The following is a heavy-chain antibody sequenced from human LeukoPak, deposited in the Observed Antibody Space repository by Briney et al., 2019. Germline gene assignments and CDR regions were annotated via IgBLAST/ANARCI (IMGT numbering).Heavy chain of an antibody. CDR2: IYTAGNT. Sequence: GGSLRLSCAASGFIVSHKYMAWVRQAPGRGLEWLSIIYTAGNTASAESVKGRFIISRDDSRNTVHLQMNSLRDDDTAVYYCARGQTDLLRNYFDSWGPGTLVAVSS. CDR3: ARGQTDLLRNYFDS. CDR1: GFIVSHKY. V-gene: IGHV3-66*01. J-gene: IGHJ4*02.